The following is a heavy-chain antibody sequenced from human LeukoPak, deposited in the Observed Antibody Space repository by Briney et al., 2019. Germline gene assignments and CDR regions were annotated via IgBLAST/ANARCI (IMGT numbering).Heavy chain of an antibody. CDR1: GFTFSSYW. D-gene: IGHD6-19*01. J-gene: IGHJ5*02. CDR3: ARHGYSSGWYGWFDP. V-gene: IGHV3-74*01. CDR2: INSDGSST. Sequence: GGSLRLSCAASGFTFSSYWMHWVRQAPGKGLVWVSRINSDGSSTSYADSVKGRFTISRDNAKNTLFLQMNSLRAEDTAVYYCARHGYSSGWYGWFDPWGQGTLVTVSS.